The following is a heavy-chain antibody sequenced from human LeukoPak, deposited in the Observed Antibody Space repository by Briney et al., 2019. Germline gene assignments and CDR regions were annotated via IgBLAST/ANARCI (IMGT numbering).Heavy chain of an antibody. V-gene: IGHV1-2*02. J-gene: IGHJ5*02. CDR1: GYTFTRYY. CDR2: INPDSGGT. D-gene: IGHD6-6*01. CDR3: ARDPASSAGNWFDR. Sequence: GASVTVSCKASGYTFTRYYMHWVRQAPGQGLEGMGWINPDSGGTNYAQKFQGRVTMTRDTSISTAYMELSRLRSDDTAVYYCARDPASSAGNWFDRWGQGTLVTVSS.